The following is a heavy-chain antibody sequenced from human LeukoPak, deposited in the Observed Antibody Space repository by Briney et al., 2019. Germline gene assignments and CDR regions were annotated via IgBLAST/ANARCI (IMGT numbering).Heavy chain of an antibody. J-gene: IGHJ3*02. CDR1: GYSISSGYY. Sequence: TASETLSLTCAVSGYSISSGYYWGWIRQPPGKGLDWIGSIYHSGSTYYNPSLKSRVTISVDTSKNQFSLKLSSVTAADTAVYYCASETIFGVSNAFDIWGQGTMVTVSS. CDR2: IYHSGST. V-gene: IGHV4-38-2*01. D-gene: IGHD3-3*01. CDR3: ASETIFGVSNAFDI.